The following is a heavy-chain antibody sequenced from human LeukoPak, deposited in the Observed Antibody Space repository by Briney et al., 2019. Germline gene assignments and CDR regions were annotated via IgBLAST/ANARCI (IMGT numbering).Heavy chain of an antibody. Sequence: SETLSLTCTVSGGSISSYYWSWIRQPPGKGLEWIGYIYYSGSTNYKPSLKSRVTISVDTSKNQFSLKLSSVTAADTAVYYCARDNGSYYYPEYFQHWGQGTLVTVSS. D-gene: IGHD1-26*01. J-gene: IGHJ1*01. CDR3: ARDNGSYYYPEYFQH. CDR2: IYYSGST. CDR1: GGSISSYY. V-gene: IGHV4-59*01.